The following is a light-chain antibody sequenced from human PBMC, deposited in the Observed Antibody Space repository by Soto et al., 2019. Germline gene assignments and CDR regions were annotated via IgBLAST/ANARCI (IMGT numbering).Light chain of an antibody. Sequence: ERVMTQSPATLSVSPGERATLSCRASQSVSSYIACYHQKPGHAPRLLMFSASTRATGIPPRFSGTGSGTEFTLTIISLQSEDLLVYFFQHYSHWPPYTFGQGTKLEFK. CDR2: SAS. CDR1: QSVSSY. CDR3: QHYSHWPPYT. J-gene: IGKJ2*01. V-gene: IGKV3-15*01.